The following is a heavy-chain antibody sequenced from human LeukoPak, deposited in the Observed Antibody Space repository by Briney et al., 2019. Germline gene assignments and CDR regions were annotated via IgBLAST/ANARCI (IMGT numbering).Heavy chain of an antibody. D-gene: IGHD2-2*01. CDR1: GGSISSYYW. V-gene: IGHV3-7*01. CDR2: IKQDGSEI. Sequence: ETLSLTCSVSGGSISSYYWMTWVRQAPGKGLEWVANIKQDGSEIYYVDSVKGRFTISRDNAKNSGYLQMNSLRVEDTAVYYCARDRGLYYASPSFSHWGQGTLVTVS. J-gene: IGHJ4*02. CDR3: ARDRGLYYASPSFSH.